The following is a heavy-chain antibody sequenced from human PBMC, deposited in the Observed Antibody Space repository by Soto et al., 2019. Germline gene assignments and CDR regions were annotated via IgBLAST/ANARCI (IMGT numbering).Heavy chain of an antibody. J-gene: IGHJ4*02. CDR1: GYTFITYA. CDR3: ARGPTDYYDNSANYFLDY. Sequence: SVKVSSKAPGYTFITYAVRWLRQAPGQGLDWLGWISTYNCNTRYAERLQGRVTMTTDKTTNTAYMELRNLRSDDTAVYYCARGPTDYYDNSANYFLDYWGQGTLVTVSP. D-gene: IGHD3-22*01. CDR2: ISTYNCNT. V-gene: IGHV1-18*01.